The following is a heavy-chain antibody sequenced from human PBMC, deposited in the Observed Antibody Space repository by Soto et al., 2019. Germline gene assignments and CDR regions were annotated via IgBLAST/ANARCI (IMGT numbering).Heavy chain of an antibody. CDR3: ARGLDSSED. CDR1: GFSFSSNW. J-gene: IGHJ4*01. V-gene: IGHV3-7*03. D-gene: IGHD3-22*01. Sequence: EVQLVESGGDLVQPGGSLRLSCVVSGFSFSSNWMYWVRQAPGKGLEWVAHIKHDGSEKYYGDSVKGRFAISRDNAKNSLSLKMNSLSVDETAVYYCARGLDSSEDWGDGILGTVSS. CDR2: IKHDGSEK.